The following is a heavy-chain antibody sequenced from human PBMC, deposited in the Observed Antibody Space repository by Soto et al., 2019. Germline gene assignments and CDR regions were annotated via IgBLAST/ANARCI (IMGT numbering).Heavy chain of an antibody. CDR3: ARTIVVVTAADF. V-gene: IGHV1-3*01. D-gene: IGHD2-21*02. CDR2: INAGNGNT. Sequence: QVQLVQSGAEVKKPGASVKVSCKASGYTFTSYAMHWVRQAPGQRLEWMGWINAGNGNTKYSQKFQGRVTITRDTSASTAYMEMSSLRSEDTPVYCCARTIVVVTAADFWGQGTLVTVST. J-gene: IGHJ4*02. CDR1: GYTFTSYA.